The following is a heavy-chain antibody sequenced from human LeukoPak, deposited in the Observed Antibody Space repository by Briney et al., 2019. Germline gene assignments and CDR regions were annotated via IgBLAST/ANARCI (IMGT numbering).Heavy chain of an antibody. CDR2: KSHSGST. J-gene: IGHJ4*02. Sequence: SETLSLTCSVSGYSIGSGYYWGWIRQPPGKGLEWIGSKSHSGSTFYNPSLKSRFTISLDTSKNHFSLDLTSVTAADTAVYFCARDPWGATHFDHWGQGTLVTVSS. CDR1: GYSIGSGYY. CDR3: ARDPWGATHFDH. V-gene: IGHV4-38-2*02. D-gene: IGHD1-26*01.